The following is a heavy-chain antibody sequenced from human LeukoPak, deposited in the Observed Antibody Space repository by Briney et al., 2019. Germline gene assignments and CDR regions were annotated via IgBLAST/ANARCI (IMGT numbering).Heavy chain of an antibody. V-gene: IGHV3-74*01. CDR2: INTDGSST. CDR3: ARGLVGLYYYYYYMDV. CDR1: GFTFSNYW. D-gene: IGHD2-21*01. J-gene: IGHJ6*03. Sequence: GESLRLSCAVSGFTFSNYWMYWVRQAPGKGLVWVSRINTDGSSTTYADSVKGRFTISRDNAKNTVHLQVNSLRAEDTAVYYCARGLVGLYYYYYYMDVWGKGTTVTVSS.